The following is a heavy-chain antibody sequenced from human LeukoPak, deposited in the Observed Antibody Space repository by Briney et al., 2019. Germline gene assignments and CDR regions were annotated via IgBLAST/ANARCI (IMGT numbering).Heavy chain of an antibody. Sequence: GGTLRLSCGASGFTFSSYAMSWVGQAPGKGREGGSAVSGGGGTTLYADSVKGRFTISRHNSRNTLYLQMNSLGAGDTAVYYCAKGGRSTSPDNVDAFDIWGQGPMVTASS. CDR2: VSGGGGTT. CDR1: GFTFSSYA. D-gene: IGHD2-2*01. J-gene: IGHJ3*02. CDR3: AKGGRSTSPDNVDAFDI. V-gene: IGHV3-23*01.